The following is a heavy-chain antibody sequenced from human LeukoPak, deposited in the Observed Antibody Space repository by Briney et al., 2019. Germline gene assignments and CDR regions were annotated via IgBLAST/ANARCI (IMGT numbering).Heavy chain of an antibody. J-gene: IGHJ4*02. D-gene: IGHD5-12*01. CDR1: GFTFSSYS. CDR3: ARRGLEYSGYGILDY. CDR2: ISSSSSYI. Sequence: PRGSLRLSCAASGFTFSSYSMNWVRQAPGKGLEWVSSISSSSSYIYYADSVKGRFTISRDSSKNTLYLQINSLRADDTAVYYCARRGLEYSGYGILDYWGQGTLVTVSS. V-gene: IGHV3-21*04.